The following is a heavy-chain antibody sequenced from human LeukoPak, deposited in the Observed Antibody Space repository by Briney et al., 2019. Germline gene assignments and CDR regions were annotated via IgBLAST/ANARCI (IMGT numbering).Heavy chain of an antibody. J-gene: IGHJ2*01. CDR2: ISSSSSTI. D-gene: IGHD6-13*01. Sequence: PGGSLRLSCAASGFTFSSYSMNWVRQAPGKGLEWVSYISSSSSTIYYADSVKGRFTISRDNAKNSLYLQMNSLRAEDTAVYYCARDSRYGRWYFDLWGRGTLVTVSS. CDR3: ARDSRYGRWYFDL. CDR1: GFTFSSYS. V-gene: IGHV3-48*01.